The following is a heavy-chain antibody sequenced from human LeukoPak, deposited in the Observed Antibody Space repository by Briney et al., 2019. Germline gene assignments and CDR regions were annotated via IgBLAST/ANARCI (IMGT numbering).Heavy chain of an antibody. V-gene: IGHV4-59*01. CDR1: GGSISSYY. CDR3: ARTQAAGLNWFDP. Sequence: SGTLSLTCTVSGGSISSYYWSWIRQPPGKGVEGIGYIFYNGNTNYNPSLKSRVTISVDTSKNQFSLKLSSATAADTAVYYCARTQAAGLNWFDPWGQGTLVTVSS. D-gene: IGHD6-13*01. J-gene: IGHJ5*02. CDR2: IFYNGNT.